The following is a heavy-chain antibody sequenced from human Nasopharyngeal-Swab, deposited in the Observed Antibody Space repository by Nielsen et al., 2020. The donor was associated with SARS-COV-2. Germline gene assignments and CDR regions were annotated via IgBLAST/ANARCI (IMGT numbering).Heavy chain of an antibody. Sequence: SETLSLTCPVSGGSISSSSYYWGWIRQPPGKGLEWIGSIYYSGSTYYNPSLKSRVTISVDTSKNQFSLKLSSVTAADTAVYYCARHPFYYGMDVWGQWTTFSVSS. V-gene: IGHV4-39*01. J-gene: IGHJ6*02. CDR3: ARHPFYYGMDV. CDR1: GGSISSSSYY. CDR2: IYYSGST.